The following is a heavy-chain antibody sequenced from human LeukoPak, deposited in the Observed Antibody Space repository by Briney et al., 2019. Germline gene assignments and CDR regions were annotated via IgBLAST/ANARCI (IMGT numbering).Heavy chain of an antibody. Sequence: SVKVSCKASGFTFSSYAMSWVRQAPGQGLEWMGGIIPIVGTANYAQTVQGRVTITADKATSTVYLELNSLRSDDTAVYYCARTDYPEVVVRGESYYYYYMDVWGKGTTVTVPS. CDR1: GFTFSSYA. D-gene: IGHD5-12*01. CDR3: ARTDYPEVVVRGESYYYYYMDV. V-gene: IGHV1-69*06. J-gene: IGHJ6*03. CDR2: IIPIVGTA.